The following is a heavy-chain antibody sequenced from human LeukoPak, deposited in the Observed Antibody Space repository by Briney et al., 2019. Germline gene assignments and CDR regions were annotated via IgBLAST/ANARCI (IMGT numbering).Heavy chain of an antibody. Sequence: SQTLSLTCTVSGGSISSGGYYWSWIRQPPGKGLEWIGYIYHSGSTYYNPSLKSRVTISVDRSKNQFSLKLSSVTAADTAVYYCARDSAAGYYYDSSGYHGHWGQGTLVTVSS. CDR1: GGSISSGGYY. D-gene: IGHD3-22*01. J-gene: IGHJ4*02. CDR3: ARDSAAGYYYDSSGYHGH. V-gene: IGHV4-30-2*01. CDR2: IYHSGST.